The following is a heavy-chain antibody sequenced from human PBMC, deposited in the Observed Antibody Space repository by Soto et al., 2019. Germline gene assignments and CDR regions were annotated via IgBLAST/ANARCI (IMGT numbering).Heavy chain of an antibody. V-gene: IGHV1-69*13. J-gene: IGHJ4*02. Sequence: SVKVSCKASGGTFSSYAISWVRQAPGQGLEWMGGIIPIFGTANYAQKFQGRVTITADESTSTAYMELSSLRSEDTAVYYCARSLWFGAPFDYWGQGTLVIVSS. CDR2: IIPIFGTA. D-gene: IGHD3-10*01. CDR1: GGTFSSYA. CDR3: ARSLWFGAPFDY.